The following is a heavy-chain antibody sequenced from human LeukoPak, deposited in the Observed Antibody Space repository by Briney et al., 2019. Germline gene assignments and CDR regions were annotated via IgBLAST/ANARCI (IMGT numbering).Heavy chain of an antibody. CDR3: AREGAGYSSSWLFDY. Sequence: SVKVSCKASGGTFSSYAISWVRQAPGQGLEWMGGIIPIFGTANCAQKFQGRVTITADKSTSTAYMELSSLRSEDTAVYYCAREGAGYSSSWLFDYWGQGTLVTVSS. D-gene: IGHD6-13*01. J-gene: IGHJ4*02. CDR2: IIPIFGTA. V-gene: IGHV1-69*06. CDR1: GGTFSSYA.